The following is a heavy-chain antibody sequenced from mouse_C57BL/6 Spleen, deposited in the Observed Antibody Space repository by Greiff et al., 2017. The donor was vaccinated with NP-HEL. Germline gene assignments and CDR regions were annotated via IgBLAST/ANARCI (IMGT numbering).Heavy chain of an antibody. CDR2: IDPNSGGT. J-gene: IGHJ1*03. CDR3: ADLYCGSGYWYFDV. Sequence: QVQLKQPGAELVKPGASVKLSCKASGYTFTSYWMHWVKQRPGRGLEWIGRIDPNSGGTKYNEKFKSKATLTVDKPSSTAYMQLSSLTSEDSAVYYCADLYCGSGYWYFDVWGTGTTVTVSS. V-gene: IGHV1-72*01. CDR1: GYTFTSYW. D-gene: IGHD1-1*01.